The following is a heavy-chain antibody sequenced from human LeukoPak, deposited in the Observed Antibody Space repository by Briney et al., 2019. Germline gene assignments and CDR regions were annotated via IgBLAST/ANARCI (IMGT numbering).Heavy chain of an antibody. D-gene: IGHD3-16*01. J-gene: IGHJ4*02. CDR1: GFTFSSYS. CDR3: ASAYYHYYFDY. CDR2: ISSSSSYI. V-gene: IGHV3-21*01. Sequence: GGSLRLSCVASGFTFSSYSMNWVRQAPGKGLEWVSSISSSSSYIYYADSVKGRFTISRDNAKNSLYLQMNSLRAEDSAVYYCASAYYHYYFDYWGQGTLVTVSS.